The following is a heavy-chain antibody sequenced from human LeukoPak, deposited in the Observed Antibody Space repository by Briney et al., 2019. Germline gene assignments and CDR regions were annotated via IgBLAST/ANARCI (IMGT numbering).Heavy chain of an antibody. D-gene: IGHD3-16*01. J-gene: IGHJ1*01. CDR3: SRHEGGGHFQH. V-gene: IGHV4-59*08. CDR2: IYYSGTT. Sequence: PSETLSLTCTVSGGSISSYYWSWIRQPPGKGREGIGHIYYSGTTTYNPSLKSRVTISVDRSENKFSLNLRSVTEADTAVYSCSRHEGGGHFQHWGQGTLVTVSS. CDR1: GGSISSYY.